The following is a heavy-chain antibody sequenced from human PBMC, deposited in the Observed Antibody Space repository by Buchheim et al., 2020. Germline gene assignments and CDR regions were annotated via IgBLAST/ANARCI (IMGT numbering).Heavy chain of an antibody. D-gene: IGHD3-3*01. CDR1: GFTFSSYD. J-gene: IGHJ2*01. CDR2: IGTAGDT. CDR3: ARVRFLERKQNWYFDL. V-gene: IGHV3-13*01. Sequence: EVQLVESGGGLVQPGGSLRLSCAASGFTFSSYDMHWVRQATGKGLEWVSAIGTAGDTYYPGSVKGRFTISRENAKNSLYLQMNSLRAGDTAVYYCARVRFLERKQNWYFDLWGRGTL.